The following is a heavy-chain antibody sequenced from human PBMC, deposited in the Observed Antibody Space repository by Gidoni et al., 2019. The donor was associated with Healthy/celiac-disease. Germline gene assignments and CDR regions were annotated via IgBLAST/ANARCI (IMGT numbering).Heavy chain of an antibody. D-gene: IGHD5-18*01. V-gene: IGHV3-9*01. CDR3: AKDMGPGYSYGYYFDY. CDR2: ISWNSGSI. J-gene: IGHJ4*02. Sequence: EVQLVESGGGLVQPGRSLRLSCAASGFTFDDYAMHWVRQAPGKGLEWVSGISWNSGSIGYADSVKGRFTISRDNAKNSLYLQMNSLRAEDTALYYCAKDMGPGYSYGYYFDYWGQGTLVTVSS. CDR1: GFTFDDYA.